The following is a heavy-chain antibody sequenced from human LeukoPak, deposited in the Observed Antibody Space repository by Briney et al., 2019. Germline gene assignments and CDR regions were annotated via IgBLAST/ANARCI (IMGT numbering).Heavy chain of an antibody. J-gene: IGHJ4*02. Sequence: ASVKVSCKASGYTFTGYYMHWVRQAPGQGLEWMGWINPNSGGTNYAQKFQGRVTMTRDTSISTAYMELSRLRSDDTAVYYCARRQYYDFWSGYRYYFDYWGQGTLATVSS. CDR3: ARRQYYDFWSGYRYYFDY. CDR1: GYTFTGYY. D-gene: IGHD3-3*01. V-gene: IGHV1-2*02. CDR2: INPNSGGT.